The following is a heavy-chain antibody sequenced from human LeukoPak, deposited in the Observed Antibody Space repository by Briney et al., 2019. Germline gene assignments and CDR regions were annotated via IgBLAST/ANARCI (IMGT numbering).Heavy chain of an antibody. V-gene: IGHV3-21*01. CDR3: ARDRGKTSPYYYVDV. D-gene: IGHD4-23*01. CDR2: ISSSSSYM. CDR1: GFTFSSYT. Sequence: GGSLRLSCGGSGFTFSSYTMNWVRQAPGKGLEWVSSISSSSSYMNYADSVKGRFAISRDNAENSLYLQMNSLRAEDTAVYYCARDRGKTSPYYYVDVWGKGTTVTVSS. J-gene: IGHJ6*03.